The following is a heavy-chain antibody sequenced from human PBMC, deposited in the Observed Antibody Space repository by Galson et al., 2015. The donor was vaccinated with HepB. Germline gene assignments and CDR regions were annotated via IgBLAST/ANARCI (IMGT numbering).Heavy chain of an antibody. CDR2: IKQDGSEK. CDR1: GFTFSSYW. V-gene: IGHV3-7*01. J-gene: IGHJ4*02. D-gene: IGHD3-10*01. CDR3: ARGSVLPGF. Sequence: SLRLSCAASGFTFSSYWMSWIRQAPGKGLEWVANIKQDGSEKYYVESVKGRFTISRDNTKNSLSLQMNSLRVEDTAVYYCARGSVLPGFGGQGTLVPVSS.